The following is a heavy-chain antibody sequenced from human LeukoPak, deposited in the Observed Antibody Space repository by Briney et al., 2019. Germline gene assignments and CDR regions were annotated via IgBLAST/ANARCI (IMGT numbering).Heavy chain of an antibody. CDR1: GFTLSSKY. CDR3: ARGGACSYTNCPLFDFDY. D-gene: IGHD2-2*01. J-gene: IGHJ4*02. CDR2: IYSGGNT. Sequence: PGGSLTLPCAASGFTLSSKYMNWVRQAPGKGLEWVSLIYSGGNTYYSDSVKGRFTISRDNSKNTLYLQMNSLKAEDTAVYYCARGGACSYTNCPLFDFDYWGQGTLVTVSS. V-gene: IGHV3-66*01.